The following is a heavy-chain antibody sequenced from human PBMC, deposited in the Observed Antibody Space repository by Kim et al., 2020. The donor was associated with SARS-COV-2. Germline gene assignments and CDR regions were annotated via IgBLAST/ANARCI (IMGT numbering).Heavy chain of an antibody. CDR2: SGGT. Sequence: SGGTNYAQKFQGRVTMTRDTSISTAYMELSRLRSDDTAVYYCASEGATDYWGQGTLVTVSS. D-gene: IGHD1-26*01. J-gene: IGHJ4*02. V-gene: IGHV1-2*02. CDR3: ASEGATDY.